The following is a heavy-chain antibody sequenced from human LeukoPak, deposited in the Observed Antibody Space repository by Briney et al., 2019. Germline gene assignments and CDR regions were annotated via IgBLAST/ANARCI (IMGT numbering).Heavy chain of an antibody. D-gene: IGHD3-22*01. Sequence: SETLSLTCTVSGDSITSSSYYWSWIRQPPGKGLEWIGEINHSGSTNYHPSLKSRVTISVDTSKNQFSLKLSSVTAADTAVYYCARGGYRWSSAYFDYWGQGTLVTVSS. J-gene: IGHJ4*02. V-gene: IGHV4-39*07. CDR1: GDSITSSSYY. CDR3: ARGGYRWSSAYFDY. CDR2: INHSGST.